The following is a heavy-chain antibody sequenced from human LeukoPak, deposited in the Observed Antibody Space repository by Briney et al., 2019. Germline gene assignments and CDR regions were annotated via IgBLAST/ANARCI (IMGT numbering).Heavy chain of an antibody. CDR1: GFTFSSYG. CDR2: IWYDGSNK. CDR3: AKDEYCSSTSCYAVDY. J-gene: IGHJ4*02. Sequence: GGSLRLSCAASGFTFSSYGMHWVRQAPGKGLEWVAVIWYDGSNKYYADSVKGRFTISRDNSKNTLYLQMNSLRAEDTAVYYCAKDEYCSSTSCYAVDYWGQGTLVTVSS. V-gene: IGHV3-33*06. D-gene: IGHD2-2*01.